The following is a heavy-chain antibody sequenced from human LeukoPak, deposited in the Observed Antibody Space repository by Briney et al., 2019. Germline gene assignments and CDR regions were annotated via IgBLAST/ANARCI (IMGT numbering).Heavy chain of an antibody. D-gene: IGHD2-15*01. CDR2: IYYSGST. V-gene: IGHV4-30-4*01. CDR1: GGSISSGDYY. Sequence: PSQTLSLTCTVSGGSISSGDYYWSWIRQPPGKGLEWIGYIYYSGSTYCNPSLKSRVTISVDTSKNQFSLKLSSVTAADTAVYYCARAGCSGGSCYPDPYYFDYWGQGTLVTVSS. CDR3: ARAGCSGGSCYPDPYYFDY. J-gene: IGHJ4*02.